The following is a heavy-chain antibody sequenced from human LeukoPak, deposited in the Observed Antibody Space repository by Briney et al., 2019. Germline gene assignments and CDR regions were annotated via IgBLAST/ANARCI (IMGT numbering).Heavy chain of an antibody. Sequence: PGRSLRLSCAASGFTFSSYGMHWVRQAPGKGLEWVAVISYDGSNKYYADSVKGRFTIPRDNSKNTLYLQMNSLRAEDTAVYYCAKAGNVLLWFRPYPYFDYWGQGTLVTVSS. CDR1: GFTFSSYG. D-gene: IGHD3-10*01. CDR3: AKAGNVLLWFRPYPYFDY. CDR2: ISYDGSNK. V-gene: IGHV3-30*18. J-gene: IGHJ4*02.